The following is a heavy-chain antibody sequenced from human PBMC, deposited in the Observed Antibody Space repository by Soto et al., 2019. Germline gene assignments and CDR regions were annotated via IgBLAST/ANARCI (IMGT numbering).Heavy chain of an antibody. CDR3: AHRRSGYSGYAYFDY. D-gene: IGHD5-12*01. J-gene: IGHJ4*02. CDR2: IYWDGDK. V-gene: IGHV2-5*02. CDR1: GFSLSTSGVG. Sequence: SGPTLVNPTQTLTLTCTFSGFSLSTSGVGVGWIRQPPGKALEWLALIYWDGDKRYSPSLKSRLTIIKDTSKNQVVLTMTNMDPVDTATYYCAHRRSGYSGYAYFDYWGQGTLVTVSS.